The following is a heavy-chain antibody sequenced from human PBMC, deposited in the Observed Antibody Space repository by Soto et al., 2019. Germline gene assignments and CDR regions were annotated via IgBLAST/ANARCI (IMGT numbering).Heavy chain of an antibody. V-gene: IGHV1-18*01. CDR2: ISGYNGNT. Sequence: ASVKVSCKASGGTFGSNAISWVRQAPGQGLEWMGWISGYNGNTHYEEKVQDRIKMTTDTSTSTTYLELRSLRSDDTAVYFCARDPGFGFGYSYAFAMDVWGQGTTVTVSS. CDR3: ARDPGFGFGYSYAFAMDV. J-gene: IGHJ6*02. CDR1: GGTFGSNA. D-gene: IGHD5-18*01.